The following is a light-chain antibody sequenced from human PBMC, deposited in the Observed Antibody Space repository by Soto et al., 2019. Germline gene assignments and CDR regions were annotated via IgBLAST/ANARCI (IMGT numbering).Light chain of an antibody. CDR1: QSISNY. CDR3: HQGYNTPFT. V-gene: IGKV1-39*01. J-gene: IGKJ5*01. Sequence: DIQMTQSPSSLSAFVGDRVSITCRASQSISNYLNWFQQKPGEAPKLLIYSTSTLQSGVPSRFSGSGYGTDFTLTINSLQPEDFATYYCHQGYNTPFTFGQGTRLEIK. CDR2: STS.